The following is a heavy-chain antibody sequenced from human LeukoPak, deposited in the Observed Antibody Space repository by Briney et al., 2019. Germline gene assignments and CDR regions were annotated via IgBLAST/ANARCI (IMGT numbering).Heavy chain of an antibody. Sequence: GGSLRLSCAASGFTFSDYYMSWIRQAPGKGLECISYISSSGSTIYDADFVKGRFTISRDNAKNSLYLQMDSLRAEDTAVYYCARARGSYSFDYWGQGALVTVSS. CDR1: GFTFSDYY. CDR3: ARARGSYSFDY. J-gene: IGHJ4*02. D-gene: IGHD1-26*01. V-gene: IGHV3-11*01. CDR2: ISSSGSTI.